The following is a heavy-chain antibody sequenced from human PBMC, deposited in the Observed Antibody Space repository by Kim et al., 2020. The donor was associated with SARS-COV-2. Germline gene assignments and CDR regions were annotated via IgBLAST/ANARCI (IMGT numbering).Heavy chain of an antibody. CDR3: ARDGDILTGYYPIYGMDV. V-gene: IGHV3-21*01. Sequence: GGSLRLSCAASGFTFSSYSMNWVRQAPGKGLEWVSSISSSSSYIYYADSVKGRFTISRDNAKNSLYLQMNSLRAEDTAVYYCARDGDILTGYYPIYGMDVWGQGTTVTVSS. J-gene: IGHJ6*02. CDR2: ISSSSSYI. D-gene: IGHD3-9*01. CDR1: GFTFSSYS.